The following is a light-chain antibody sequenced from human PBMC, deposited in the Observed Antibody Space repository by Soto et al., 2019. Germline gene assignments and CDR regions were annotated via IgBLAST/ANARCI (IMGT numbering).Light chain of an antibody. CDR2: GTS. V-gene: IGKV3-20*01. Sequence: EIVFTPAPGTLSLSPGEKATLSCTAPQSVRSSYLAWYQQKPGQAPRLLIYGTSTRATGIPDRFSGSGSGTDFTLTISRLEPQDFAVYYCQQHGSSLMWTFGQGTKVDIK. CDR3: QQHGSSLMWT. CDR1: QSVRSSY. J-gene: IGKJ1*01.